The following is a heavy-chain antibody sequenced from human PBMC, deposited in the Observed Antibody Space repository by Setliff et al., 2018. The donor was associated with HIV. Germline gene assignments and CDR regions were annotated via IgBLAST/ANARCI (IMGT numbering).Heavy chain of an antibody. V-gene: IGHV4-31*02. J-gene: IGHJ5*02. D-gene: IGHD6-6*01. CDR1: GGSTSSEGYY. Sequence: PSETLSLTCTVSGGSTSSEGYYWSWIRQHPGKGLEWIGYIYYSGNTYYSPSLKSRLTISVDTSKNQFSLKLRSVTAADTAVYYCVRAEYSSSSDWFAPWGQGALVTVSS. CDR2: IYYSGNT. CDR3: VRAEYSSSSDWFAP.